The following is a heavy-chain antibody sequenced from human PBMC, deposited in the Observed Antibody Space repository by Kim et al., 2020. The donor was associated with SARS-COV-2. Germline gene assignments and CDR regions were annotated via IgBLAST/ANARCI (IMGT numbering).Heavy chain of an antibody. CDR1: GFTFTSYT. J-gene: IGHJ4*02. CDR3: AKELGVTTQTPGGDFLDF. CDR2: ISGGGGTT. Sequence: GGSLRLSCVASGFTFTSYTMNWVRQAPGKGLEWVSGISGGGGTTYYADSVKGRFTISRDSSKNTLYLQMNSLRAEDTAVYYCAKELGVTTQTPGGDFLDFWGQGTLVTVSS. D-gene: IGHD4-17*01. V-gene: IGHV3-23*01.